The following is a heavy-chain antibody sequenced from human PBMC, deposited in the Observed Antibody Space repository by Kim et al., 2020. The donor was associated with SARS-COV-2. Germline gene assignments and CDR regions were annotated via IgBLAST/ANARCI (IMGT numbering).Heavy chain of an antibody. CDR3: ARCPVDTSSFWFDP. Sequence: SETLSLTCAVSGGSISSGNWWSWVRQPPGKGLEWIGEIYPSGSTNYNASLKSRVTMSVDKSKNQLSLKLTSVTAADTAVYYCARCPVDTSSFWFDPWGQGTLVTVSS. J-gene: IGHJ5*02. CDR1: GGSISSGNW. V-gene: IGHV4-4*02. CDR2: IYPSGST. D-gene: IGHD2-2*01.